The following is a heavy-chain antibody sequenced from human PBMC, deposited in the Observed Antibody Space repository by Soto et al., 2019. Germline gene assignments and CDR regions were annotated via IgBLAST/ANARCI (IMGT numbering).Heavy chain of an antibody. D-gene: IGHD3-3*01. V-gene: IGHV3-23*01. CDR2: LSGSGGRA. J-gene: IGHJ6*04. CDR3: AKGPTIFGVVITYSYYYGMDV. Sequence: EVQLLESGGDLVRPGGSLRLSCVASGFTFGSSAMSWVRLTPGKGLEWVSSLSGSGGRAYYADSVKGRFTISRDNSKNKLYLQMNSLRAEDTAIYHCAKGPTIFGVVITYSYYYGMDVWGEGTTVTVSS. CDR1: GFTFGSSA.